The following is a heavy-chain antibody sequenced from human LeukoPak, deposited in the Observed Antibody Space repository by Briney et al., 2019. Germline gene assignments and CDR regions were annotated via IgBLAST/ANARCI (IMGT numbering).Heavy chain of an antibody. D-gene: IGHD2-2*01. CDR3: ARGNQLLY. CDR1: GFTFSNYW. Sequence: SGGSLRLSCAASGFTFSNYWMSWVRQAPGKGLEWVANMKQDGSEKYYVDSVKGQFIISRDNAKNSLYLQMNSLRAEDTAMYYCARGNQLLYWGQGTLVTVSS. J-gene: IGHJ4*02. CDR2: MKQDGSEK. V-gene: IGHV3-7*01.